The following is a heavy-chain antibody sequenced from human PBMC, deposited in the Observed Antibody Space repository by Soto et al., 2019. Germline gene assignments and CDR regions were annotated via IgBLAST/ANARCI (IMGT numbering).Heavy chain of an antibody. V-gene: IGHV3-33*01. Sequence: GGSLRPSCAASGFTFSSYGMQWVRQAPGKGLEWVAVIWYDGSNKYYADSVKGRFTISRDNSKNTLYLQMNSLRAEDTAVYYCARDPYDSSVNWFDPWGQGTLVTVSS. D-gene: IGHD3-22*01. CDR3: ARDPYDSSVNWFDP. CDR2: IWYDGSNK. J-gene: IGHJ5*02. CDR1: GFTFSSYG.